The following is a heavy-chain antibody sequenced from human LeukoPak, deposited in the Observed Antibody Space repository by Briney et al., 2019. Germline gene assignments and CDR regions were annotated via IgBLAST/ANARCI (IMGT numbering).Heavy chain of an antibody. J-gene: IGHJ4*02. CDR1: EFTFDDYA. CDR2: ISWNSGSI. V-gene: IGHV3-9*01. CDR3: ARATGHYDFWSGYYTPYYFDY. Sequence: PGRSLRLSCAASEFTFDDYAMHWVRQAPGKGLEWVSGISWNSGSIGYADSVKGRFTISRDNAKNSLYLQMNSLRAEDTAVYYCARATGHYDFWSGYYTPYYFDYWGQGTLVTVSS. D-gene: IGHD3-3*01.